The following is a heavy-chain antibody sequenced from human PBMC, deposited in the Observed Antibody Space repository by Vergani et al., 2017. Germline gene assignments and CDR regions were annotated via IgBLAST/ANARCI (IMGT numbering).Heavy chain of an antibody. CDR2: INPNSGGT. CDR1: GYTFTGYY. CDR3: AREPPLTGFFDY. V-gene: IGHV1-2*02. J-gene: IGHJ4*02. Sequence: QVQLVQSGAEVKKPGASVKVSCKASGYTFTGYYMHWVRQAPGQGLEWMGWINPNSGGTNYAQKFQGRVTITRDTSTSTVYVEVTSLRSDDTAVYYCAREPPLTGFFDYWGQGTLVTVSS. D-gene: IGHD3-9*01.